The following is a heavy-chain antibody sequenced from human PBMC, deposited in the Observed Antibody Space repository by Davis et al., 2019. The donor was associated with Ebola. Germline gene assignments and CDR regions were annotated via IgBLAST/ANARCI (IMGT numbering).Heavy chain of an antibody. CDR1: GGSISSSNW. CDR2: IYHSGST. D-gene: IGHD3-10*01. CDR3: ARVRNYYGSQWFDP. Sequence: SETLSLTCAVSGGSISSSNWWSWVRQPPGKGLEWIGEIYHSGSTNYNPSLKSRVTISVDKSKNQFSLKLSSVTAADTAVYYCARVRNYYGSQWFDPWGQGTLVTVSS. V-gene: IGHV4-4*02. J-gene: IGHJ5*02.